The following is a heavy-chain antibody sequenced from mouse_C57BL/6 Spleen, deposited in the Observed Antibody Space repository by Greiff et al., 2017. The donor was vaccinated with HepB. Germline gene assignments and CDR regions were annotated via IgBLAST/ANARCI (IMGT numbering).Heavy chain of an antibody. D-gene: IGHD2-4*01. J-gene: IGHJ2*01. Sequence: EVKLMESGPVLVKPGASVKMSCKASGYTFTDYYMNWVKQSHGKSLEWIGVINPYNGGTSYNQKFKGKATLTVDKSSSTAYMELNSLTSEDSAVYYCARNIYDYDSYYFDYWGQGTTLTVSS. CDR3: ARNIYDYDSYYFDY. CDR1: GYTFTDYY. CDR2: INPYNGGT. V-gene: IGHV1-19*01.